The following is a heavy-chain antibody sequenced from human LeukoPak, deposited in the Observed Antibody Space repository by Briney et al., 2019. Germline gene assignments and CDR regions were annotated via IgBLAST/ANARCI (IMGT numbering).Heavy chain of an antibody. J-gene: IGHJ4*02. D-gene: IGHD2-15*01. CDR2: ISGSGGST. V-gene: IGHV3-23*01. CDR1: EFTFSSDA. Sequence: GGSLRLSCIGTEFTFSSDAMGWVRQAPGKGLEWVSGISGSGGSTYYADSVKGRFTISRDNSKNTLYLQMNSLRVEDTAVYYCAKDRGRTWVQVANWGQGTLVTVSS. CDR3: AKDRGRTWVQVAN.